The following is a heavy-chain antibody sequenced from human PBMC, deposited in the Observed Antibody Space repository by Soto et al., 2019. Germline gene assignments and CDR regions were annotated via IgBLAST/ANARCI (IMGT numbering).Heavy chain of an antibody. D-gene: IGHD3-16*01. CDR1: GFTFTDYA. J-gene: IGHJ5*02. Sequence: EVQLLESGGGLVQPGGSLRRSCTASGFTFTDYAMSWVRQAPGKGLEWVSAISGSVGGTSYADSVKGWFTIFRDNSTNTLYVQMSSLRAEHTAVYYGAKMGGITGRFAPWGRGTLVTVSS. CDR2: ISGSVGGT. CDR3: AKMGGITGRFAP. V-gene: IGHV3-23*01.